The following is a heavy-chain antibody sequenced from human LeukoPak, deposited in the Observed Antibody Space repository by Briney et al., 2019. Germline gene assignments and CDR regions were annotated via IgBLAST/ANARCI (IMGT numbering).Heavy chain of an antibody. V-gene: IGHV1-69*05. CDR3: ARNAGYSYGYSLPEFDY. D-gene: IGHD5-18*01. Sequence: SVKVSCKASGGTFSSYAISWVRQAPGQGLEWMGGIIPIFGTANYAQKFQGRVTMTRDTSTSTVYMELSSLRSEDTAVYYCARNAGYSYGYSLPEFDYWGQGTLVTVSS. CDR1: GGTFSSYA. CDR2: IIPIFGTA. J-gene: IGHJ4*02.